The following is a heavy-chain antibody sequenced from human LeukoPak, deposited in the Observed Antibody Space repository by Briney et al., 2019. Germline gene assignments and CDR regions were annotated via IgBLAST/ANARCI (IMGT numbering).Heavy chain of an antibody. J-gene: IGHJ4*02. D-gene: IGHD5-12*01. V-gene: IGHV3-9*01. CDR2: ISWNSDTI. CDR3: ITNGGGDSGYGNFDY. CDR1: GFTFDDYA. Sequence: PGGSLRLSCAVSGFTFDDYAMHCVRQVPGKGLEWASHISWNSDTIGYADSVKGRFTISRDNAKNSLYLQMNSLRAEDTALYYCITNGGGDSGYGNFDYWGQGNMVTVSS.